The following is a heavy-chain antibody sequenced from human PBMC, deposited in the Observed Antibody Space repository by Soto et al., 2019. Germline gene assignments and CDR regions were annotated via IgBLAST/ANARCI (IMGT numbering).Heavy chain of an antibody. Sequence: GESLKISCMGSGYSFTSYWISWVRQMPGKGLEWMGRIDPSDSYTNYSPSFQGHVTISADKSISTAYLQWSSLKASDTAMYYCARRQVRSIVGATVAFDIWGQGTTVTVSS. CDR3: ARRQVRSIVGATVAFDI. V-gene: IGHV5-10-1*01. CDR1: GYSFTSYW. D-gene: IGHD1-26*01. CDR2: IDPSDSYT. J-gene: IGHJ3*02.